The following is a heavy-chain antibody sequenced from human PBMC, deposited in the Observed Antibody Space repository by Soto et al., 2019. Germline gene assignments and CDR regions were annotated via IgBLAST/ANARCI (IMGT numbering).Heavy chain of an antibody. CDR3: ARGNPLEGYCSGGSCYAKPSHYYYYMDV. J-gene: IGHJ6*03. V-gene: IGHV3-13*01. CDR2: IGTAGDT. Sequence: PGGSLRLSCAASGFTFSSYDMHWVRQATGKGLEWVSAIGTAGDTYYPGSVKGRFTISRENAKNSLYLQMNSLRAGDTAVYYCARGNPLEGYCSGGSCYAKPSHYYYYMDVWGKGTTVTVSS. CDR1: GFTFSSYD. D-gene: IGHD2-15*01.